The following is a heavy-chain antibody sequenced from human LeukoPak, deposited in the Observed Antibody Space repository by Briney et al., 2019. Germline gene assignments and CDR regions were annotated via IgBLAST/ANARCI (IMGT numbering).Heavy chain of an antibody. CDR2: ISYDGSNK. D-gene: IGHD6-6*01. J-gene: IGHJ6*02. Sequence: PGRSPRLSCAASGFTFSSYAMHWVRQAPGKGLEWVAVISYDGSNKYYADSVKGRFTISRDNSKNTLYLQMNSLRAEDTAVYYCARVLSIAARLVYYYGMDVWGQGTTVTVSS. V-gene: IGHV3-30-3*01. CDR3: ARVLSIAARLVYYYGMDV. CDR1: GFTFSSYA.